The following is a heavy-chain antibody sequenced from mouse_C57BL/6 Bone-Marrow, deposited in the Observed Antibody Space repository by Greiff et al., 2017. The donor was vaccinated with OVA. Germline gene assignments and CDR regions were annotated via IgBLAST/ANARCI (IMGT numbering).Heavy chain of an antibody. V-gene: IGHV7-3*01. CDR3: ARDIYSPVAY. D-gene: IGHD2-1*01. J-gene: IGHJ3*01. Sequence: DVMLVESGGGLVQPGGSLSLSCAASGFTFTDYYMSWVRQPPGKALEWLGFIRNKANGYTTEYSASVKGRFTISRDNSQSILYLQMNALRAEDSATYYCARDIYSPVAYWGQGTLVTVSA. CDR2: IRNKANGYTT. CDR1: GFTFTDYY.